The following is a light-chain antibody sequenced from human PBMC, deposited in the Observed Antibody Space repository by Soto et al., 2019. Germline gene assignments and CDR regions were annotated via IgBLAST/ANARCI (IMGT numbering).Light chain of an antibody. CDR1: ENVEGY. Sequence: ETVVTQSPATLSLSPGETATLSCRTSENVEGYLAWYQQKPGQAPRLVIYDASNRATGIPARFSDSGFGTDFTLTISSLEPDDFAIYYCQQRRNWPPLTFGQGTRLDIK. V-gene: IGKV3-11*01. J-gene: IGKJ5*01. CDR3: QQRRNWPPLT. CDR2: DAS.